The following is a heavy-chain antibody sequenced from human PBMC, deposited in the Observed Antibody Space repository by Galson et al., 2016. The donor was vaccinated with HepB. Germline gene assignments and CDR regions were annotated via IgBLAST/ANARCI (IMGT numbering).Heavy chain of an antibody. J-gene: IGHJ6*02. CDR1: GGIFSDYA. D-gene: IGHD5-18*01. Sequence: SVKVSCKASGGIFSDYAISWVRQAPGQGPEWMGRIILILGVTSSAQKFQGRVTITADKSTSTAYMELGRLRPEDTAVYYCARDLDTSMSGGGQYYYGLDVWGQGTSVTVSS. CDR3: ARDLDTSMSGGGQYYYGLDV. CDR2: IILILGVT. V-gene: IGHV1-69*04.